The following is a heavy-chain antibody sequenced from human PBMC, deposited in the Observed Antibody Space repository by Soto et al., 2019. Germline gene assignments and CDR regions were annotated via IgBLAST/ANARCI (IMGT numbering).Heavy chain of an antibody. CDR1: GYTFTSYG. CDR2: ISAYNGNT. D-gene: IGHD3-22*01. J-gene: IGHJ3*02. CDR3: ARDLDYHRVIVVVTADAFDI. V-gene: IGHV1-18*01. Sequence: QVQLVQSGAEVKKPGASVKVSCKASGYTFTSYGISWVRQAPGQGLEWMGWISAYNGNTNYAQKLQGRVTMTTDTTXXTXYXVLRSLRSDDTAVYYCARDLDYHRVIVVVTADAFDIWGQGTMVTVSS.